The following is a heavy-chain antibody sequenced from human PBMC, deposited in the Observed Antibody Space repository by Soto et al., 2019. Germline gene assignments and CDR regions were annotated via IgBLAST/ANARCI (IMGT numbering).Heavy chain of an antibody. CDR1: GGSISSSSYY. J-gene: IGHJ5*02. CDR3: ARWGPKQWLGQTFDP. Sequence: PSETLSLTCTVSGGSISSSSYYWGWIRQPPGKGLEWIGSIYYSGSTYYNPSLKSRVTISVDTSKNQFSLKLSSVTAADTAVYYCARWGPKQWLGQTFDPWGQGTLVTVSS. CDR2: IYYSGST. V-gene: IGHV4-39*01. D-gene: IGHD6-19*01.